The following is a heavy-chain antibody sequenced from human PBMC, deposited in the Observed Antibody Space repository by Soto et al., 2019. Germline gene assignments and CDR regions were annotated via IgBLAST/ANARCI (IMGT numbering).Heavy chain of an antibody. V-gene: IGHV4-59*08. CDR1: GGSISSYY. CDR2: IYYSGST. CDR3: ARRHGGTLDY. Sequence: QVQLQESGPGLVKPSETLSLTCTVSGGSISSYYWSWIRQPPGKGLEWIGYIYYSGSTNYNPSLKSRFTISVDTSKNQFSLKLRSVTAADTAVYSCARRHGGTLDYWGQGTLVTVSS. J-gene: IGHJ4*02. D-gene: IGHD2-15*01.